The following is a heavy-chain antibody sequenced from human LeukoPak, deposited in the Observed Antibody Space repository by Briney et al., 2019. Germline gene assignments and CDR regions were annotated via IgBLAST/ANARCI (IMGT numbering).Heavy chain of an antibody. D-gene: IGHD3-10*01. CDR2: INPSSGSI. V-gene: IGHV1-46*01. CDR3: AREPPRGRGSYYFDY. CDR1: GYTFTSYY. Sequence: ASVKVSCKASGYTFTSYYMHWVRQAPGQGLEWMGIINPSSGSISYAQKFQGRVTVTRDTSTSTVYMELSRLRSDDTAVYYCAREPPRGRGSYYFDYWGQGTLVTVSS. J-gene: IGHJ4*02.